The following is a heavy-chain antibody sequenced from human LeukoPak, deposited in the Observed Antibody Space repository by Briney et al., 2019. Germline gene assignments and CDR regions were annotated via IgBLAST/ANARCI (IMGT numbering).Heavy chain of an antibody. CDR2: ISYDGSNK. D-gene: IGHD2-2*01. CDR3: AVGYCTSTSCPGAFDI. V-gene: IGHV3-30*03. J-gene: IGHJ3*02. CDR1: GFTFSSYG. Sequence: GGSLRLSCAASGFTFSSYGMHWVRQAPGQGLEWVAVISYDGSNKYHADSVKGRFTISRDNSKNTLFLQMNSLRAEDTAVYYCAVGYCTSTSCPGAFDIWGQGTMVTVSS.